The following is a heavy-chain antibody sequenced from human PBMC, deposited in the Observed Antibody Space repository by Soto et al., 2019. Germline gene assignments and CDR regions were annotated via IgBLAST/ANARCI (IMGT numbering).Heavy chain of an antibody. V-gene: IGHV1-46*01. CDR1: GYTFTSYY. CDR2: INPSGGST. D-gene: IGHD6-19*01. Sequence: ASVKVSCKASGYTFTSYYMHWVRQAPGQGLEWMGIINPSGGSTSYAQKFQGRVTMTRDTSTSTVYMELSSLRSEDTAVYYCAGVISGWYFDYWGQGTLVTVSS. CDR3: AGVISGWYFDY. J-gene: IGHJ4*02.